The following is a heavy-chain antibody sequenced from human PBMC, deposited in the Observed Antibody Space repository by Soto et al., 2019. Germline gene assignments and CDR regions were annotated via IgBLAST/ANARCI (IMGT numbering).Heavy chain of an antibody. CDR2: INDGGGST. Sequence: PGGSLRLSCAASGFSFSDYGMSWVRQTPGKGLEWVSTINDGGGSTFYADSVKGRFTISRDNSKTTLYLQMDSLRAEDTAIYYCAKDLAGRFANFDYWGQGTLVTVSS. CDR1: GFSFSDYG. J-gene: IGHJ4*02. D-gene: IGHD1-26*01. V-gene: IGHV3-23*01. CDR3: AKDLAGRFANFDY.